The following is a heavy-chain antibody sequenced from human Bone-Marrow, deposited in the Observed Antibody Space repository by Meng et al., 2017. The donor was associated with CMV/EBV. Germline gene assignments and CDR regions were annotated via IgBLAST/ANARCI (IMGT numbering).Heavy chain of an antibody. V-gene: IGHV4-61*01. Sequence: SETLSLTCTVFGGSVSSGSYYWSWIRQPPGKGLEWIGYIYYSGSTNYNPSLKSRVTISVDTSKNQFSLKLSSVTAADTAVYYCARARYSSSWPDYWGQGTLVTVSS. D-gene: IGHD6-13*01. CDR1: GGSVSSGSYY. J-gene: IGHJ4*02. CDR2: IYYSGST. CDR3: ARARYSSSWPDY.